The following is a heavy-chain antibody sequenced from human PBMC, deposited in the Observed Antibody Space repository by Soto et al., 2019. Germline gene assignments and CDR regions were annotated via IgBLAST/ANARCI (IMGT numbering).Heavy chain of an antibody. V-gene: IGHV3-21*01. CDR2: ISSSSSYI. J-gene: IGHJ6*02. Sequence: PGGSLRLSCAASGFTFSSYSMNRVSQAPGKGLEWVSSISSSSSYIYYADSVKGRFTISRDNAKNSPYLQMNSLRAEDTAVYYCARGRRVTMVRGAPNYYYYGMDVWGQGTTVTVSS. CDR3: ARGRRVTMVRGAPNYYYYGMDV. CDR1: GFTFSSYS. D-gene: IGHD3-10*01.